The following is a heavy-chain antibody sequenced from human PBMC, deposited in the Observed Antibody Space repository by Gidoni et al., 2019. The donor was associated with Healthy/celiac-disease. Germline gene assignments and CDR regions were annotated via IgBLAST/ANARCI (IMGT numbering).Heavy chain of an antibody. V-gene: IGHV3-15*01. CDR2: IKSKTDGGTT. CDR3: TGGTGYYYDSSGYYWDYYYYGMDI. Sequence: EVQLVESGGGLVKPGGSLRLSCAASGFTFSNAWMSWVRQAPGKGLEWVGRIKSKTDGGTTDYAAPVKGRFTISRDDSKNTLYLQMNSLKTEDTAVYYCTGGTGYYYDSSGYYWDYYYYGMDIWGQGTTVTVSS. CDR1: GFTFSNAW. J-gene: IGHJ6*02. D-gene: IGHD3-22*01.